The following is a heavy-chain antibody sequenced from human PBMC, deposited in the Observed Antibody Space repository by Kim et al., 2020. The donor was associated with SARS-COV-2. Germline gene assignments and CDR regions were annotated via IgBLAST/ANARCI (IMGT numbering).Heavy chain of an antibody. V-gene: IGHV4-39*01. CDR3: ARHQYSSSSRVDY. D-gene: IGHD6-13*01. Sequence: PSLKLRVTMSVDTSKNQFPLKLSSVTAADTAVYYWARHQYSSSSRVDYWGQGTLVTVSS. J-gene: IGHJ4*02.